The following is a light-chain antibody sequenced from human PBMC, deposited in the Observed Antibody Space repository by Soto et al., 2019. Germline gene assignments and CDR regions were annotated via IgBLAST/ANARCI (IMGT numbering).Light chain of an antibody. V-gene: IGKV3-11*01. CDR3: QQRHMWPIT. J-gene: IGKJ5*01. CDR1: QSFRGL. Sequence: EVVLTQSPVTLSLSAGARVTVAVRAVQSFRGLLAWYQQKPGQAPRLLIYDAYNRATGIPPRFSGSGSGTDFTLTISSLEPEDSAVSYCQQRHMWPITFGQGTRLEIK. CDR2: DAY.